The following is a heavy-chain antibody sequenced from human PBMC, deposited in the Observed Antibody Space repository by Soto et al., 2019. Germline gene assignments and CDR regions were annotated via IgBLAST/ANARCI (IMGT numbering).Heavy chain of an antibody. V-gene: IGHV5-51*01. CDR2: ICPGYSNI. J-gene: IGHJ6*02. Sequence: EVQVVQSGAEVKEPGESLKISCKGSGYIFTDHCIVWGRQMAGKGLGWVGIICPGYSNIIYSPSVQGQVTISADMSISTAYLNWSSLKASDTAIYYCARRHYCRGDCTINPDYYYWIDVWGQGTTVTVSS. CDR1: GYIFTDHC. D-gene: IGHD2-21*02. CDR3: ARRHYCRGDCTINPDYYYWIDV.